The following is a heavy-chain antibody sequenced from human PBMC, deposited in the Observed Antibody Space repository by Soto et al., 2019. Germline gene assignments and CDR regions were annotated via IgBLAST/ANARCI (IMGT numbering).Heavy chain of an antibody. D-gene: IGHD2-15*01. V-gene: IGHV3-30*18. Sequence: GGSLRLSCAASGFTLSNYGMHWVRQAPGKGLEWVAVISNDGSNEYYAASGKGRFAISRDNSKNTRYLQMNSLSAADTAMYYCAKGDIPSATSALVGYWGQGTLVTVSS. J-gene: IGHJ4*02. CDR2: ISNDGSNE. CDR3: AKGDIPSATSALVGY. CDR1: GFTLSNYG.